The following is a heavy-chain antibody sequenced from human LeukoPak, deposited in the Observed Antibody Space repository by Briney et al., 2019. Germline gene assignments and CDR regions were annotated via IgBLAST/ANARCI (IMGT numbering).Heavy chain of an antibody. CDR1: GYTFTRYY. V-gene: IGHV1-46*01. CDR2: INPSGGST. CDR3: ARVLVRGSYYHPYFDY. Sequence: APVKVSCKASGYTFTRYYMHWVRQAPRPPLEWTGIINPSGGSTSYAQKFQGRVTMTRDTSTSTVYMELSSLRSEDTAVYYCARVLVRGSYYHPYFDYWGQGTLVTVSS. J-gene: IGHJ4*02. D-gene: IGHD1-26*01.